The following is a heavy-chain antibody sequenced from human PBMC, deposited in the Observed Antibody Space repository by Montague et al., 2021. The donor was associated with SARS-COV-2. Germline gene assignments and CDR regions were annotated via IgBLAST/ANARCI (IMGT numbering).Heavy chain of an antibody. Sequence: PALAKPTQTLTLTCTFSGFSRNTSGMCVSWIRQSPGKALEWLALIDWDEDQYYSTSLKTRLTISKDTSKNQVVLTMTNMDPIDTATYYCARSYGDYRDSYFDYWGQGTLVTVSS. V-gene: IGHV2-70*01. CDR1: GFSRNTSGMC. D-gene: IGHD4-17*01. CDR3: ARSYGDYRDSYFDY. CDR2: IDWDEDQ. J-gene: IGHJ4*02.